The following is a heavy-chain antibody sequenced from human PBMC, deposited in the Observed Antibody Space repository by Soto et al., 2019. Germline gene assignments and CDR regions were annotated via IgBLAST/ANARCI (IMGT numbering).Heavy chain of an antibody. D-gene: IGHD3-22*01. CDR3: AKGYTDYYDSSGYDY. V-gene: IGHV3-9*01. CDR2: ISWNSGSI. J-gene: IGHJ4*02. CDR1: GFTFDDYA. Sequence: SLRLSCSASGFTFDDYAMHWVRQAPGKGLEWVSGISWNSGSIGYADSVKGRFTISRDNAKNSLYLQMNSLRAEDTALYYCAKGYTDYYDSSGYDYWGQGTLVTVSS.